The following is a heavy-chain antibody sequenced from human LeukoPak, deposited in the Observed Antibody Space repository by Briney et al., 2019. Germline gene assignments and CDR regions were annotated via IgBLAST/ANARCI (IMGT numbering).Heavy chain of an antibody. Sequence: PGGSLRLSCAASGFTFSSYAMHWVRQAPGKGLEWVAVISYDGSNKYYADSVKGRFTISRDDSKNTLYLQMNSLRAEDTAVYYCARDYEQWLVGGWFDPWGQGTLVTVSS. CDR2: ISYDGSNK. D-gene: IGHD6-19*01. J-gene: IGHJ5*02. CDR1: GFTFSSYA. CDR3: ARDYEQWLVGGWFDP. V-gene: IGHV3-30*04.